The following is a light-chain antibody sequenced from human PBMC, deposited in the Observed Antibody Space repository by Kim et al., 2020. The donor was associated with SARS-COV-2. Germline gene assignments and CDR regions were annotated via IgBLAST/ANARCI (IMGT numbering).Light chain of an antibody. J-gene: IGKJ2*01. CDR3: QKYDTAPYT. Sequence: SASIGDSDTITCRASQAIGHYLAWYQHKPGTAPKLLIHTASTLQSGVPSRFSGSGSGTDFALTINSLQPEDVATYYCQKYDTAPYTFGQGTKLEI. V-gene: IGKV1-27*01. CDR1: QAIGHY. CDR2: TAS.